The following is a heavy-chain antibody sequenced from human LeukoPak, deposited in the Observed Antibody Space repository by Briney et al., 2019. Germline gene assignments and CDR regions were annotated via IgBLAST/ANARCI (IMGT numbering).Heavy chain of an antibody. CDR3: ARDLEGRKAVAGLYYYYYYMDV. D-gene: IGHD6-19*01. J-gene: IGHJ6*03. CDR2: INPSGGST. CDR1: GYTFTSYY. Sequence: ASVKVSCKASGYTFTSYYMHWVRQAPGQGLEWMGIINPSGGSTSYAQKFQGRVTMTRDMSTSTVYMEPSSLRSEDTAVYYCARDLEGRKAVAGLYYYYYYMDVWGKGTTVTVSS. V-gene: IGHV1-46*01.